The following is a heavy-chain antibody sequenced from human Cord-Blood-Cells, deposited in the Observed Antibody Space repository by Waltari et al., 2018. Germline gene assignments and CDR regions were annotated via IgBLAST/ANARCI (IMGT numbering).Heavy chain of an antibody. V-gene: IGHV2-5*02. CDR1: RFSLSTSGVG. CDR3: AHQGMTTVTLGSFDI. Sequence: QITLKESGPTLVKPTQTLTLTCTFSRFSLSTSGVGVGWIRQPPGKALEWLALIYWDDDKRYSPSLKSRLTITKDTSKNQVVLTMTNMDPVDTATYYCAHQGMTTVTLGSFDIWGQGTMVTVSS. CDR2: IYWDDDK. J-gene: IGHJ3*02. D-gene: IGHD4-17*01.